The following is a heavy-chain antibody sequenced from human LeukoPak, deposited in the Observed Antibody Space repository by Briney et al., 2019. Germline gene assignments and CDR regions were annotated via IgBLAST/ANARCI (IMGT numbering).Heavy chain of an antibody. J-gene: IGHJ6*03. CDR1: GFTFSSYA. Sequence: GRSLRLSCAASGFTFSSYAMHWVRQAPGKGLEWVAVISYDGSNKYYADSVKGRFTISRDNSKNTLYLQMNSLRAEDTAVYYRARGYCSSTTCYDYYYMDVWGKGTTVTVSS. CDR3: ARGYCSSTTCYDYYYMDV. V-gene: IGHV3-30-3*01. D-gene: IGHD2-2*01. CDR2: ISYDGSNK.